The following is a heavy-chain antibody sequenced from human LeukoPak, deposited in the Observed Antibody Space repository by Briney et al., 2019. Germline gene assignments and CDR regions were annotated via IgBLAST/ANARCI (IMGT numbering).Heavy chain of an antibody. V-gene: IGHV3-53*01. Sequence: GGSLTLSCAASGFSVGTYYMSWVRQATGKGLEWISVIYSGGNTHYADSVKGRFTISRDNSKNTLFLQMNSLRAEDTAVYYCARGGVEHDNSDYSPFDNWGQGTLVTVSS. CDR2: IYSGGNT. CDR3: ARGGVEHDNSDYSPFDN. J-gene: IGHJ4*02. D-gene: IGHD3-22*01. CDR1: GFSVGTYY.